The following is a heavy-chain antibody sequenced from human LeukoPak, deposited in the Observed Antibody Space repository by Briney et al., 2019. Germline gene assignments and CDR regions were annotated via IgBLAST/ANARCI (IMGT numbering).Heavy chain of an antibody. V-gene: IGHV6-1*01. CDR3: ARDTRAYYDSSDAFDI. Sequence: SQTLSLTCAISGDSVSSNSAAWNWIRQSPSRGLEWLGRTYYRSKWYNDYAVSVKSRITINPDTSKNQFSLQLNSVTPEDTAVYYCARDTRAYYDSSDAFDIWGQGTMVTVSS. CDR1: GDSVSSNSAA. J-gene: IGHJ3*02. D-gene: IGHD3-22*01. CDR2: TYYRSKWYN.